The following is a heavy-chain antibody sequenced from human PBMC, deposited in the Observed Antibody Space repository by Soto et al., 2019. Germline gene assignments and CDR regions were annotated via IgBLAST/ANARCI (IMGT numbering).Heavy chain of an antibody. V-gene: IGHV3-33*01. CDR1: GFTFSSYG. Sequence: QVQLVESGGGVVQPGRSLRLSCAASGFTFSSYGMHWVRQAPGKGLEWVAVIWNDGSNKYYADSVKGRFTISRDKSKNTLDLHMNRLGSEDTAVYYCADIFGPAGFDSGGQGTMVTVSS. J-gene: IGHJ3*02. D-gene: IGHD3-3*02. CDR3: ADIFGPAGFDS. CDR2: IWNDGSNK.